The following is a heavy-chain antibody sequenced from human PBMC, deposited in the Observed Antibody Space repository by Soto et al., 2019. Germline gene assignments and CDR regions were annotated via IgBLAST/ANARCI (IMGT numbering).Heavy chain of an antibody. CDR1: GYTFTRYA. D-gene: IGHD1-26*01. CDR2: INAGNGNT. CDR3: ARASGSSYWFDP. Sequence: ASVKVSCKASGYTFTRYAMHWVRQAPGQRLEWMGWINAGNGNTKYSQKFQGRVTMTTDTSTSTAYMELRSLRSDDTAVYYCARASGSSYWFDPWGQGTLVTVSS. V-gene: IGHV1-3*01. J-gene: IGHJ5*02.